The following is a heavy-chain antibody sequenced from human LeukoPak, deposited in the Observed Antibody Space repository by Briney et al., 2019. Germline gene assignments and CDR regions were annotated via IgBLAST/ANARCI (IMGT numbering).Heavy chain of an antibody. J-gene: IGHJ2*01. Sequence: PSETLSLTCAVSGGSISSSNWWSWVRQPPGKGLEWIGEIYHSGSTNYNPSLKSRVTISVDKSKNQFSLKLSSVTAADTAVYYCARALYDSSGYLTHWYFDLWGRGTLVTVSS. V-gene: IGHV4-4*02. CDR1: GGSISSSNW. D-gene: IGHD3-22*01. CDR2: IYHSGST. CDR3: ARALYDSSGYLTHWYFDL.